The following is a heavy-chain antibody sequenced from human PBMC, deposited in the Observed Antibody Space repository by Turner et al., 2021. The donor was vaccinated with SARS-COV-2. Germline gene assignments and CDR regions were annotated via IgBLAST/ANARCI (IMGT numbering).Heavy chain of an antibody. V-gene: IGHV3-30*18. D-gene: IGHD1-26*01. CDR1: GFTFSSFA. J-gene: IGHJ4*02. CDR3: AKAYSGSYFAPFDY. CDR2: ISYDGSNK. Sequence: QVQLVESGGGVVQPGRSLRLSCAASGFTFSSFAMPWVRQAPGKGLEWVAVISYDGSNKYYADSVKGRFTITRDNSKNTLYLQMNSLRSEDAAVYYCAKAYSGSYFAPFDYWGQGTLVTVSS.